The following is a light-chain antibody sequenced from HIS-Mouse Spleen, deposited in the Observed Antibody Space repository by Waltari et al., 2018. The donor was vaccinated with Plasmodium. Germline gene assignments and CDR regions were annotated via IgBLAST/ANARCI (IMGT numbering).Light chain of an antibody. CDR2: GAS. Sequence: EIVMTQSPATLSVSPGDRATLSCRASQSVSSNLAWYQQKPGQAPRLLIYGASTRATGIPARFSGSGSGTEFTLTISSLQPEDFATYYCQQFNSYPLTFGGGTKVEIK. J-gene: IGKJ4*01. CDR1: QSVSSN. CDR3: QQFNSYPLT. V-gene: IGKV3-15*01.